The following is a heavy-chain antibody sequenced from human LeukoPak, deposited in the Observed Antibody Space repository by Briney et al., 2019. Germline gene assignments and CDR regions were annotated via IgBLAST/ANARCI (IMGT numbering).Heavy chain of an antibody. D-gene: IGHD2-2*01. CDR2: FDPEDGET. Sequence: GASVKVSCKVSGYTLTELSMHWVRQAPGKGLEWMGGFDPEDGETIYAQKFQGRVTMTRDMSTSTVYMELSSLRSEDTAVYYCARDPRSSWPAAIGYYYYYYYMDVRGKGTTVTVSS. J-gene: IGHJ6*03. CDR1: GYTLTELS. V-gene: IGHV1-24*01. CDR3: ARDPRSSWPAAIGYYYYYYYMDV.